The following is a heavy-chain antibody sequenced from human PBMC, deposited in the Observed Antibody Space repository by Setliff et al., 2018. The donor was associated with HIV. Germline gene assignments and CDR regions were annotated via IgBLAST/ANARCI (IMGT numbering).Heavy chain of an antibody. Sequence: GASVKVSCKASGYTFTGYYMHWVRQAPGQGLEWMGWINPNNGGTNYAQKFQGWITMTRDTSISTAYMELSRLRSDDTAVYYCARGMDYYDTSGYYQYYFDYWGQGT. D-gene: IGHD3-22*01. CDR3: ARGMDYYDTSGYYQYYFDY. CDR2: INPNNGGT. V-gene: IGHV1-2*04. J-gene: IGHJ4*02. CDR1: GYTFTGYY.